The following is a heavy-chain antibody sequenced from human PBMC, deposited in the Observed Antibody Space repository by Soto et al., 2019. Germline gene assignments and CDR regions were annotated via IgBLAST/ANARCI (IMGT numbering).Heavy chain of an antibody. CDR2: ISGYNGNT. Sequence: QVQLVQSGAEVKEPGASVTVSCKTSGYTFSNYGINWVRQAPGQGLEWMGWISGYNGNTNYAQTVQGRVIMTTDTSTGTVYMELRSLKSDDTAIYYCSRFIMVGGWFDPNYYHGMDVWGQGTTVTVSS. J-gene: IGHJ6*02. CDR1: GYTFSNYG. D-gene: IGHD6-19*01. CDR3: SRFIMVGGWFDPNYYHGMDV. V-gene: IGHV1-18*01.